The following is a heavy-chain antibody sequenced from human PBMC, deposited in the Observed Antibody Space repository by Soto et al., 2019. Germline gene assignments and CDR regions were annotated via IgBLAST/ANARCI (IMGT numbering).Heavy chain of an antibody. CDR2: IYHSGST. CDR1: GGSISSGGYS. CDR3: ARAGGLGAVAVDY. V-gene: IGHV4-30-2*01. J-gene: IGHJ4*02. D-gene: IGHD6-19*01. Sequence: QLQLQESGSGLVKPSQTLSLTCAVSGGSISSGGYSWSWIRQPPGKGLEWIGYIYHSGSTYYNPSRKSRVTIAVDRSKNQSSPKLSSVAAAYTAVYYCARAGGLGAVAVDYWGQGTLVTVSS.